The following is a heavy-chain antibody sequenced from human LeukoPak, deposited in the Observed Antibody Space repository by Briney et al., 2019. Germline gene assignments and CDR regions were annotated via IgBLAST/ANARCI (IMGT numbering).Heavy chain of an antibody. Sequence: SVKVSCKASGGTFSSYAISWVRQAPGQGLEWMGGIIPIFGTANYAQKFQGRVTITADESTRTAYMELSSLRSEDTAVYYCAREPEPPDPRYGMDVWGQGTTVTVSS. CDR1: GGTFSSYA. V-gene: IGHV1-69*13. D-gene: IGHD1-14*01. CDR2: IIPIFGTA. CDR3: AREPEPPDPRYGMDV. J-gene: IGHJ6*02.